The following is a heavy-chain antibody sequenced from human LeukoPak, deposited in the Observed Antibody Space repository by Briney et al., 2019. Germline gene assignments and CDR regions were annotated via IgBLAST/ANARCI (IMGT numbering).Heavy chain of an antibody. D-gene: IGHD6-25*01. V-gene: IGHV5-51*01. CDR2: TYPGDSDT. Sequence: GESLKISCKGSGYSFTSYWIGWVRQMPGKGLEWMGITYPGDSDTRYSPSFQGQVTISADKSISTAYLQWSSLKASDTAMYYCARTPGRPQNYYYHYGMDVWGQGTTVTVSS. CDR1: GYSFTSYW. CDR3: ARTPGRPQNYYYHYGMDV. J-gene: IGHJ6*02.